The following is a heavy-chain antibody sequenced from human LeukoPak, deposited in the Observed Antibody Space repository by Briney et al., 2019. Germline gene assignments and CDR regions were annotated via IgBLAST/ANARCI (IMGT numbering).Heavy chain of an antibody. V-gene: IGHV3-53*01. D-gene: IGHD1/OR15-1a*01. J-gene: IGHJ6*02. CDR1: GFTVSSNY. Sequence: SGGSLKLSCAASGFTVSSNYMSWVRQAPGKGLEWVSVIYSGGSTYYADSVKGRFTISRDNSKNTLYLQMNSLRAEDTAVYYCARDKEDQQDYYYGMDVWGQGTTVTVSS. CDR3: ARDKEDQQDYYYGMDV. CDR2: IYSGGST.